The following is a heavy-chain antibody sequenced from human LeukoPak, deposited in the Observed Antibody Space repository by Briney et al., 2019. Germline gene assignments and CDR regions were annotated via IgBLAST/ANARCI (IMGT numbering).Heavy chain of an antibody. J-gene: IGHJ6*04. CDR3: AELGITMIGGV. Sequence: GESLRLSCAASGFTFSSYSMNWVRQAPGKGLEWVSSISSSSSYIYYADSVKGRFTISRDNAKNSLYLQMNSLRAEDTAVYYCAELGITMIGGVWGKGTTVTISS. CDR2: ISSSSSYI. V-gene: IGHV3-21*01. D-gene: IGHD3-10*02. CDR1: GFTFSSYS.